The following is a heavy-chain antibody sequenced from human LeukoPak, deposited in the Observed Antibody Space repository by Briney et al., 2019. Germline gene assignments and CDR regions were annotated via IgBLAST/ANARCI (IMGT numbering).Heavy chain of an antibody. CDR1: GFTFSSYA. J-gene: IGHJ4*02. CDR2: ISGSGGNT. D-gene: IGHD1-26*01. CDR3: AKSRGVGATYYFDY. V-gene: IGHV3-23*01. Sequence: RSGGSLRLSCAASGFTFSSYAMSWVRQAPGKGLEWVSAISGSGGNTYYADSVKGRFTISRDNSKSTLYLQMNSLRAEDTAVYYCAKSRGVGATYYFDYWGQGTLVTVSS.